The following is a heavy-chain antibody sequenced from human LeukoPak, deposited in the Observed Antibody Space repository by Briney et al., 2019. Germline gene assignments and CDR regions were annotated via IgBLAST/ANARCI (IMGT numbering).Heavy chain of an antibody. CDR1: GGSISSGSYY. CDR2: IYTSGST. V-gene: IGHV4-61*02. D-gene: IGHD6-19*01. CDR3: ATQYSSGWSPLRG. Sequence: SETLSLTCTVSGGSISSGSYYWSWIRQPAGKGLEWIGRIYTSGSTNYNPSLKSRVTISVDTSKNQFSLKLSSVTAADTAVYYCATQYSSGWSPLRGWGQGTLVTVSS. J-gene: IGHJ4*02.